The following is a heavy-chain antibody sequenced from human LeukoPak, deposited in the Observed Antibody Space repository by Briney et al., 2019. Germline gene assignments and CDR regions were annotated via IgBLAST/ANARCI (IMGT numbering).Heavy chain of an antibody. J-gene: IGHJ4*02. CDR2: IYYSGST. Sequence: SETLSLTCTVSGGSISNYYWSWIRQPPGKGLEWIGYIYYSGSTNYNPSLKSRVTISVDTSKNEFSLKLTSVNAADTAVYYCARDRPGGSSLDYWGQGTLVTDSS. CDR3: ARDRPGGSSLDY. V-gene: IGHV4-59*01. D-gene: IGHD6-13*01. CDR1: GGSISNYY.